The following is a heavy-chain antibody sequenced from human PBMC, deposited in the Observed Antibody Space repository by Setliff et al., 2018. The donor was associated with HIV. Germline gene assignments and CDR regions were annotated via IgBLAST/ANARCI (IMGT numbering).Heavy chain of an antibody. CDR1: GFSFTSYW. V-gene: IGHV5-10-1*01. D-gene: IGHD3-10*01. Sequence: PGESLTISCKGSGFSFTSYWISWVRQMPGKGLEWMGRIDPADSYTNYSPSFQGHVTISIDKSISTASLHWSSLRTSDTAMYYCARHFGYNPGWFDSWGQGTLVTVSS. CDR2: IDPADSYT. J-gene: IGHJ5*01. CDR3: ARHFGYNPGWFDS.